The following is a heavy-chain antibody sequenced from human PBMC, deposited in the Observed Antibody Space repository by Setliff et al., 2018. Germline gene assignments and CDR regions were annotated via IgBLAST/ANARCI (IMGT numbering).Heavy chain of an antibody. CDR1: GFTFTDYL. CDR2: IDLNTGSI. D-gene: IGHD3-16*01. CDR3: ARDTLTLGDITLFDY. V-gene: IGHV1-2*02. J-gene: IGHJ4*02. Sequence: GASVKVSCKAYGFTFTDYLMNWMQQAPEQGLEWMGRIDLNTGSIFYAQEFQGRVTLTRDTSTSTAYMELTGLRYDDTAIYYCARDTLTLGDITLFDYWGQGTLVTVSS.